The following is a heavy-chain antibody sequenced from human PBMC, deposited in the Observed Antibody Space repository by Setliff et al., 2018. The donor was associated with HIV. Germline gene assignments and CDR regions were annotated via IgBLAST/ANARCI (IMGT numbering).Heavy chain of an antibody. CDR1: GFRFSDHF. D-gene: IGHD3-10*01. CDR3: ARILDMSSRTRTLYHAMDV. J-gene: IGHJ6*02. Sequence: GGSLRLSCAASGFRFSDHFASWFRQAPGKGLEWISDISSSGSTIYYADSVKGRFTISRDNARNSLSLQLNSLRADDTAVYYCARILDMSSRTRTLYHAMDVWGRGTTVTVSS. V-gene: IGHV3-11*04. CDR2: ISSSGSTI.